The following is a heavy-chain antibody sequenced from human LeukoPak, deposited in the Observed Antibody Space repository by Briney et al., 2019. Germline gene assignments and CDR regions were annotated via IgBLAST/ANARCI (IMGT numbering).Heavy chain of an antibody. V-gene: IGHV5-51*01. D-gene: IGHD6-25*01. J-gene: IGHJ5*02. CDR1: GYIFTNYW. CDR3: VRLPTGYPNWFDP. CDR2: IHPGDSDT. Sequence: GESLKISCKGSGYIFTNYWIGWVRQMPGKGLQWMGIIHPGDSDTRYSPSFQGQVTISADKSISTAYLQWGSLKASDTAMYYCVRLPTGYPNWFDPWGQGTLVTVSS.